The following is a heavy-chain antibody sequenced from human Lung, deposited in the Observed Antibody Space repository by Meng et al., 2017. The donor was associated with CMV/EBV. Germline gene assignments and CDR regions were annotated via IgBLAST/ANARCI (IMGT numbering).Heavy chain of an antibody. V-gene: IGHV4-39*07. CDR3: ARDLEY. Sequence: QVQLQESGPGLVRPSETLSLTCSVSGGSISSSTYYWAWIRQPPGKGLEWIGSLYDSGSTYYHPSLKSRVTISVDTSKTYFSLKLRSVTAADTAVYYCARDLEYWGQGTLVTVSS. CDR2: LYDSGST. D-gene: IGHD1-1*01. J-gene: IGHJ4*02. CDR1: GGSISSSTYY.